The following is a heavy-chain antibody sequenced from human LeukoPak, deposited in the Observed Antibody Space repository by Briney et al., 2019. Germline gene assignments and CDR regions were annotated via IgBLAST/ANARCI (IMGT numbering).Heavy chain of an antibody. CDR3: ATDQFSYYDFWSGYFSGVDYYYMDV. CDR2: INPNSGGT. V-gene: IGHV1-2*02. D-gene: IGHD3-3*01. J-gene: IGHJ6*03. CDR1: GYTFTGYY. Sequence: GASVKVSCKASGYTFTGYYMHWVRQAPGQGLEWMGWINPNSGGTNYAQKFQGRVTMTRDTSISTAYMELSRLRSDDTAVYYCATDQFSYYDFWSGYFSGVDYYYMDVWGKGTTVTVSS.